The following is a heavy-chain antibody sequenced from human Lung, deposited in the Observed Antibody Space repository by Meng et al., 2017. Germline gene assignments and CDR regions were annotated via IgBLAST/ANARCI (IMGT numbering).Heavy chain of an antibody. CDR1: GFTFDNYA. CDR2: IRCDGGFT. D-gene: IGHD4-17*01. Sequence: GGSLRLSCAASGFTFDNYAIHWVRQPPGKGLEWVSLIRCDGGFTNYAESVKGRFTISRDNSKNSLYLQMHSLRVEDTAVYYCAKDVSCFGDSGDGLEYYFEYWGRGTLVTVSS. J-gene: IGHJ4*02. CDR3: AKDVSCFGDSGDGLEYYFEY. V-gene: IGHV3-43D*03.